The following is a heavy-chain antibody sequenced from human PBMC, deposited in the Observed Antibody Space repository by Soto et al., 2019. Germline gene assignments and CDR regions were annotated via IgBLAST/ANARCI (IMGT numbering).Heavy chain of an antibody. J-gene: IGHJ4*02. CDR3: ARDTYNNGWYVGY. D-gene: IGHD6-19*01. CDR1: GFPFSTYS. CDR2: ISSSGSNI. Sequence: EVQLVESGGGLVQPGGSLRLSCAASGFPFSTYSMNWVRQALGKGLEWVSYISSSGSNIYYADSVRGRFTISRDDAKNLLSLQMNSLRDEDTAVYYCARDTYNNGWYVGYWGQGTLVTVSS. V-gene: IGHV3-48*02.